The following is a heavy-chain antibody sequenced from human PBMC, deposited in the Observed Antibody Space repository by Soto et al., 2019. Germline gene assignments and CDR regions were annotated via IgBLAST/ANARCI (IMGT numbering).Heavy chain of an antibody. D-gene: IGHD3-3*01. Sequence: GGSLRLSCAASGFTFSSYSMNWVRQAPGKGLEWVSYISSSSSTIYYADSVKGRFTISRDNAKNSLYLQMNSLRAEDTAVYYCATYYDFWSGYYAHEWDDYWGQGTLVTVSS. CDR1: GFTFSSYS. CDR3: ATYYDFWSGYYAHEWDDY. CDR2: ISSSSSTI. J-gene: IGHJ4*02. V-gene: IGHV3-48*01.